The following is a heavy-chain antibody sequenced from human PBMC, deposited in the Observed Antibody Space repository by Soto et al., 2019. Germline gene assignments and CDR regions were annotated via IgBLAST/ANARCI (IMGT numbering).Heavy chain of an antibody. D-gene: IGHD3-10*02. CDR2: IYSGGST. Sequence: EVQLVESGGGLIQPGGSLRLSSAASGFTVSSNYMSWVRQAPGKGLEWVSVIYSGGSTYYADSVKGRFTISRDNSKNTLYLQMNILRAEDTAVYYCARLQAVRYYYYYGMDVWGQGTTVTVSS. V-gene: IGHV3-53*01. CDR3: ARLQAVRYYYYYGMDV. CDR1: GFTVSSNY. J-gene: IGHJ6*02.